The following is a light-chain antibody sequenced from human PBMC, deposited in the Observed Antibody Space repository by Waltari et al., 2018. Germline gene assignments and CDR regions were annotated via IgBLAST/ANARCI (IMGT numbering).Light chain of an antibody. V-gene: IGLV1-40*01. Sequence: QSVLAQPPSVSGAPGQRVTISCTGSSSNTGAGYDVHRYQQLPGTAPKLLIFGNNNRPSGVPDRFSGSKSGTSASLAITGLQAEDEADYYCQSYDSSLSGSEVFGTGTKVTVL. J-gene: IGLJ1*01. CDR3: QSYDSSLSGSEV. CDR2: GNN. CDR1: SSNTGAGYD.